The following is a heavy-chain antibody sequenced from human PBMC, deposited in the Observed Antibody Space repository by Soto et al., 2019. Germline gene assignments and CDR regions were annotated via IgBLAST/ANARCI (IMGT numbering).Heavy chain of an antibody. CDR3: ARLSTGAYCTNGVCLFGY. CDR2: IYPGDSDT. Sequence: GESLKISCKGAGYSFTSYWIGWVRQMPGKGLEWMGIIYPGDSDTRYSPSFQGQVTVSVDKSISTAYLQWSSLKASDTAMYYCARLSTGAYCTNGVCLFGYWGQGTLVTVSS. D-gene: IGHD2-8*01. J-gene: IGHJ4*02. CDR1: GYSFTSYW. V-gene: IGHV5-51*01.